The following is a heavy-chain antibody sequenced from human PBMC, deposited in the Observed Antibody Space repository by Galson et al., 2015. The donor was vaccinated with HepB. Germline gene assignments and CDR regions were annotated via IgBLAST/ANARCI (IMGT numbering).Heavy chain of an antibody. D-gene: IGHD2-2*02. J-gene: IGHJ4*02. CDR1: GFTFSDYY. V-gene: IGHV3-11*06. CDR2: ISSSSYT. CDR3: ARDLRCSSTSCYTLDY. Sequence: SLRLSCAASGFTFSDYYMSWIRQAPGKGLEWVSYISSSSYTNYADSVKGRFTISRDNAKNSLYLQMNSLRAEDTAVYYCARDLRCSSTSCYTLDYWGQGTLVTVSS.